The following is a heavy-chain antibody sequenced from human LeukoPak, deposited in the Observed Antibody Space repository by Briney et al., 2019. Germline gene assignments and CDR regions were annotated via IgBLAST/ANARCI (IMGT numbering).Heavy chain of an antibody. CDR1: GYTFTGYY. V-gene: IGHV1-2*02. J-gene: IGHJ5*02. Sequence: ASVKVSCKASGYTFTGYYMHWVRQAPGQGLEWMGWINPNSGGTNYAQKFQGRVTMTRDTSISSAYMELSRLRSDDTAVYYCARARKYCSSTSCYGNWFDPWGQGTLVTVSS. CDR2: INPNSGGT. D-gene: IGHD2-2*01. CDR3: ARARKYCSSTSCYGNWFDP.